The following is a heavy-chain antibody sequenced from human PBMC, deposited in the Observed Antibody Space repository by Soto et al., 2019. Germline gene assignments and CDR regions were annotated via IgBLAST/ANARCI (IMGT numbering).Heavy chain of an antibody. Sequence: QVQLVQSGTEVKKSGASVNVSCKAFGYTFTSYGFSWVRQVPGQGLEWLGWISAFNGDTQYAQTMKGRFTVTTDTSTTTVHMELRSLTPADTAVYYCTREAGWQRMVPYDWGQGTLVTVS. D-gene: IGHD6-25*01. CDR3: TREAGWQRMVPYD. V-gene: IGHV1-18*04. J-gene: IGHJ4*02. CDR2: ISAFNGDT. CDR1: GYTFTSYG.